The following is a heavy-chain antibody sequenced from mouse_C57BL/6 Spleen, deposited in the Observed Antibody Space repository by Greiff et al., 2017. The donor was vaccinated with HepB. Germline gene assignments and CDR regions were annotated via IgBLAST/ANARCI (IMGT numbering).Heavy chain of an antibody. D-gene: IGHD1-1*01. V-gene: IGHV1-82*01. CDR3: ARREDYGSSLDWYFDV. Sequence: VQLQQSGPELVKPGASVKISCKASGYAFSSSWLNWVKQRPGKGLEWIGRIYPGDGDTNYNGKFKGKATLTADKSSSTAYMQLSSLTSEDSAVYFCARREDYGSSLDWYFDVWGTGTTVTVSS. J-gene: IGHJ1*03. CDR2: IYPGDGDT. CDR1: GYAFSSSW.